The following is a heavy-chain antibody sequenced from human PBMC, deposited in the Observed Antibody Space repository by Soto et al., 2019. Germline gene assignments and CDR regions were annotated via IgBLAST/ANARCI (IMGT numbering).Heavy chain of an antibody. CDR3: AVLAAGDFDY. CDR2: IYHIATT. J-gene: IGHJ4*02. CDR1: GTSISNSNW. V-gene: IGHV4-4*02. D-gene: IGHD6-13*01. Sequence: QVQLQESGPGLVAPSGTLSLTCAVSGTSISNSNWWSWVRQSPGKGLEWIGEIYHIATTNCNPYLRNRLRISEDESKNQFCLMMTSETAADTSVYYCAVLAAGDFDYWGQGTLVNVSS.